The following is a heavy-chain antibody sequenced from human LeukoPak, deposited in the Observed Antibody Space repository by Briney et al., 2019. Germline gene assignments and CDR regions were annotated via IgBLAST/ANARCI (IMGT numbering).Heavy chain of an antibody. Sequence: PGGPLRLPCAASGFTFSSFNMNWVRQAPGKGLEWVSSISSTSSLIWSADSLKGRFTISRDNAKNSLYLQMDSLRAEDTAVYYCARYNSGWNDYRGQGTLVTVSS. J-gene: IGHJ4*02. V-gene: IGHV3-21*01. CDR1: GFTFSSFN. D-gene: IGHD6-19*01. CDR2: ISSTSSLI. CDR3: ARYNSGWNDY.